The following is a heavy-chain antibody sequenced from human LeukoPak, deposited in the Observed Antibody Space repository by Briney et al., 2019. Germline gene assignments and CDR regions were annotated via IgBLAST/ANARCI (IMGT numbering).Heavy chain of an antibody. D-gene: IGHD1-26*01. CDR2: MYISGST. CDR1: GVYLTNYY. CDR3: ARDYLVGAPLDS. Sequence: SETLSLTCTVSGVYLTNYYWAWLRQPARKGLEWIGRMYISGSTNYNPSLESRVSISIDKTKNQFSLKLTSVTAADTAVYYCARDYLVGAPLDSWGQGTLVTVSS. V-gene: IGHV4-4*07. J-gene: IGHJ4*02.